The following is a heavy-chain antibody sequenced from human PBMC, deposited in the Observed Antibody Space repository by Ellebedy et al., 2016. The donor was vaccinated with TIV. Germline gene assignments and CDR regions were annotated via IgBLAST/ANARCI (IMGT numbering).Heavy chain of an antibody. D-gene: IGHD3-22*01. J-gene: IGHJ5*02. Sequence: SETLSLTCTVSGGSVSSASYYWSWIRQPPGKGLEWIGYIDYDGNTNYNPSLKSRVSISEDTSKNQFSLQLTSVTAADTAVYYCARGYDSSGYQRHSCFDPWGQGTLVTVPS. CDR2: IDYDGNT. CDR1: GGSVSSASYY. V-gene: IGHV4-61*01. CDR3: ARGYDSSGYQRHSCFDP.